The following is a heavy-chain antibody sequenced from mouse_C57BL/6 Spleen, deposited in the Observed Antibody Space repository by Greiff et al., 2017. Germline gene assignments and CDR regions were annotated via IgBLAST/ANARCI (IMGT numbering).Heavy chain of an antibody. J-gene: IGHJ1*03. CDR3: TRRGYEGYFDV. Sequence: VKLMESGAELVRPGASVTLSCKASGYTFTDYEMHWVKQTPVHGLEWIGAIDPETGGTAYNQKFKGKAILSADKSSSTAYMELRSLTSEDSAVYYCTRRGYEGYFDVWGTGTTVTVSS. V-gene: IGHV1-15*01. CDR2: IDPETGGT. CDR1: GYTFTDYE. D-gene: IGHD3-1*01.